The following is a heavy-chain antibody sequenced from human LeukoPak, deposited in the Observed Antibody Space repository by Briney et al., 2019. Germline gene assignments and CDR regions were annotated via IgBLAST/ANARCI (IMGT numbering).Heavy chain of an antibody. Sequence: PGGSLRLSCAASGFTFSSYWMSWVRQAPGKGLEWVANIKQDGSEKYYADSVKGRFTISRDNAKNSLYLQMNSLRAEDTAVYYCARDGCTNGVCLCRYWGQGTLVTVSS. J-gene: IGHJ4*02. CDR2: IKQDGSEK. V-gene: IGHV3-7*01. CDR3: ARDGCTNGVCLCRY. CDR1: GFTFSSYW. D-gene: IGHD2-8*01.